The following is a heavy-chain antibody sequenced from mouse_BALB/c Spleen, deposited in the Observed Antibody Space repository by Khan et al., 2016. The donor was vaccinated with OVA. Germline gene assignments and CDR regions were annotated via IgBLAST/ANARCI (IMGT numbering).Heavy chain of an antibody. V-gene: IGHV3-2*02. CDR2: ISYSGST. J-gene: IGHJ4*01. CDR1: GYSITSDYA. CDR3: ASEGSRYNNAMDY. Sequence: EVKLLESGPGLVKPSQSLSLTCTVTGYSITSDYAWNWIRQFPGNKLEWMGYISYSGSTSYNPSLKSRISITRDTSKNQFFLQLNSVTTEDTATXYCASEGSRYNNAMDYWGQGTAVTVSS. D-gene: IGHD1-3*01.